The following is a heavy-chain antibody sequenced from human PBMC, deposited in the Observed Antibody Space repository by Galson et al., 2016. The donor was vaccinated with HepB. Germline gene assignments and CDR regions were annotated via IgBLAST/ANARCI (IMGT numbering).Heavy chain of an antibody. J-gene: IGHJ6*02. D-gene: IGHD3-10*01. CDR1: GGSISSGGYT. Sequence: TLSLTCSVSGGSISSGGYTWSWIRQSPGRGLEWIGYIYVNVRAYYSPSLASRVTISIDTSRNQFSLKVTSVTAADTAVYYCARDLFYGSGYSRYYGMDVWGPGTTVIVSS. CDR3: ARDLFYGSGYSRYYGMDV. V-gene: IGHV4-30-2*06. CDR2: IYVNVRA.